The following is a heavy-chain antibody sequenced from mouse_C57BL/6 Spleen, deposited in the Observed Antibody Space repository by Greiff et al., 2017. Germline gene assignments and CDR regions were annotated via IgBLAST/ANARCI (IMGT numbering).Heavy chain of an antibody. Sequence: QVQLQQPGPELVKPGASVKLSCKASGYTFTSYWMHWVKQRPGQGLEWIGNLNPSNGGTHYNEKLKSKDTLTVDKSSSTAYMRLSSLTSEDSAVYYCAREDLRRYYYAMDYWGQGTSATGSS. CDR2: LNPSNGGT. D-gene: IGHD1-1*01. V-gene: IGHV1-53*01. CDR3: AREDLRRYYYAMDY. J-gene: IGHJ4*01. CDR1: GYTFTSYW.